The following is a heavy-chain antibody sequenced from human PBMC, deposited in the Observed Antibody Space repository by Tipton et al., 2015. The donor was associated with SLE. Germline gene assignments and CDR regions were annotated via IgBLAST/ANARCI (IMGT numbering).Heavy chain of an antibody. CDR2: ISTYNDYT. V-gene: IGHV1-18*01. D-gene: IGHD6-13*01. CDR3: ARGARSSSWYFDY. J-gene: IGHJ4*02. CDR1: GYTFTNYD. Sequence: QSGAEVKKPGASVKVSCKASGYTFTNYDISWVRQVPGQGLEWMGWISTYNDYTNYAQKLQGRVTMTTDTSTNTAYMELRSLRSDDTSVYYCARGARSSSWYFDYWGQGTLVTVSS.